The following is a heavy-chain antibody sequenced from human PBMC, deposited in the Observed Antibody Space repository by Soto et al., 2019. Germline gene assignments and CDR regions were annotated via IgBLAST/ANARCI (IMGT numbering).Heavy chain of an antibody. D-gene: IGHD2-21*02. V-gene: IGHV3-30-3*01. CDR3: ARESFQGGDCCPAVYYYYGMDV. J-gene: IGHJ6*02. CDR2: ISYDGSNK. Sequence: GGSLRLSCAASGFTFSSYAMHWVRQAPGKGLEWVAVISYDGSNKYYADSVKGRFTISRDNSKNTLYLQMNSLRAEDTAVYYCARESFQGGDCCPAVYYYYGMDVWGQGTTVTVSS. CDR1: GFTFSSYA.